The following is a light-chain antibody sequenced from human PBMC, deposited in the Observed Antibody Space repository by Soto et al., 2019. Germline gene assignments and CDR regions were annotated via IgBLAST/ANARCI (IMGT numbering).Light chain of an antibody. CDR3: QQLNSYPLT. CDR1: ESIDNW. V-gene: IGKV1-5*01. CDR2: AAS. J-gene: IGKJ4*01. Sequence: DIQMTQSRSSLSASVGDTLIITCRASESIDNWLAWYQQKPGKAPKLLLFAASTLVGGVPSRFSGRGSGTDFTLTISSLQPEDFATYYCQQLNSYPLTFGGGTKVDIK.